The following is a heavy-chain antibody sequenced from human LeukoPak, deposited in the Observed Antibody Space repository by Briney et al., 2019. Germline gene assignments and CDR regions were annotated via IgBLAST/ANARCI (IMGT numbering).Heavy chain of an antibody. J-gene: IGHJ4*02. Sequence: GGSLRLSCAASGFTVSSNYMSWVRQAPGKGLEWVSVIYSGGSTYYADSVKGRFTISRDNSKNTLYLQMNSLRAGDTAVYYCARRDSSGPYFDYWGQGTLVTVSS. CDR2: IYSGGST. D-gene: IGHD6-19*01. V-gene: IGHV3-53*01. CDR1: GFTVSSNY. CDR3: ARRDSSGPYFDY.